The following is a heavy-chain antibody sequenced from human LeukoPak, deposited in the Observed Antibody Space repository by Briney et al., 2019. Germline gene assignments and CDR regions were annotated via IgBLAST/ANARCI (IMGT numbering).Heavy chain of an antibody. J-gene: IGHJ4*02. CDR2: ISAYNGNT. V-gene: IGHV1-18*01. CDR1: GYTFTSYG. Sequence: ASVKVSCKASGYTFTSYGISWVRQAPGQGLEWMGWISAYNGNTNYAQKLQGRVTMTTDTSTSTAYMELRSLRSDDTAVYYCARVLDLGVVIMGGPFDYWGQGTLVTVSS. CDR3: ARVLDLGVVIMGGPFDY. D-gene: IGHD3-3*01.